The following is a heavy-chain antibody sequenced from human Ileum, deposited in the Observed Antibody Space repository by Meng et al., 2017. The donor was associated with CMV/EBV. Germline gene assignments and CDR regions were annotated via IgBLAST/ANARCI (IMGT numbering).Heavy chain of an antibody. V-gene: IGHV3-30*04. Sequence: QGKLVEAGGGAVQPGRSLRLSCAASGFTFSDAAMDWVRQAPGKGLEWVATVSHDGKKVFYRDTVEGRFTVSRDNSKNTLYLQMNSLGLEDTAVYYCARGYANFFDFWGPGAQVTVSS. CDR2: VSHDGKKV. D-gene: IGHD3-16*01. J-gene: IGHJ4*02. CDR1: GFTFSDAA. CDR3: ARGYANFFDF.